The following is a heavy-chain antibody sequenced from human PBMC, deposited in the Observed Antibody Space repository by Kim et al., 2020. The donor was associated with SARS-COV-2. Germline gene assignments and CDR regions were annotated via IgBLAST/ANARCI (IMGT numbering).Heavy chain of an antibody. J-gene: IGHJ6*03. V-gene: IGHV1-8*01. CDR3: ARMVRVATIFHYYYYMDV. CDR2: MNPNSGNT. D-gene: IGHD5-12*01. CDR1: GYTFTSYD. Sequence: ASVKVSCKASGYTFTSYDINWVRQATGQGLELMGWMNPNSGNTGYAQKFQGRVTMTRNTSISTAYMELSSLRSEDTAVYYCARMVRVATIFHYYYYMDVWGKGPTVTVSS.